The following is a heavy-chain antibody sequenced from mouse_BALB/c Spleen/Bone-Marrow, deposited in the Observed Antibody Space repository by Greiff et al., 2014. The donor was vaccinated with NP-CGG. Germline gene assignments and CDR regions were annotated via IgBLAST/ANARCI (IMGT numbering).Heavy chain of an antibody. J-gene: IGHJ3*01. CDR1: GFNIKDTY. CDR2: IGPANGNT. Sequence: EVQLQQSGAELVKPGASVKLSCTASGFNIKDTYMHWVKQRPEQGPEWIGRIGPANGNTKYDPKFQGKATITADTSSNTAYLQLSSLTSEDTAVYYCATYYYGSSWGFAYWGQGTLVTVSA. D-gene: IGHD1-1*01. V-gene: IGHV14-3*02. CDR3: ATYYYGSSWGFAY.